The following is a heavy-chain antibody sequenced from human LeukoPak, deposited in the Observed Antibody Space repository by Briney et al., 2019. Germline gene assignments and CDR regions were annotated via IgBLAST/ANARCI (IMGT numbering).Heavy chain of an antibody. Sequence: ASVKVSCKASGLTFTDYHMHWVRQAPGQGLEWVGWINLNSGGTNYAQKFQGRVTMTRDTSISTAYMELTRLRSDDTAVYYCARFPLGVVAASYYVDVWGKGTTVTVS. V-gene: IGHV1-2*02. CDR3: ARFPLGVVAASYYVDV. CDR2: INLNSGGT. J-gene: IGHJ6*03. D-gene: IGHD2-15*01. CDR1: GLTFTDYH.